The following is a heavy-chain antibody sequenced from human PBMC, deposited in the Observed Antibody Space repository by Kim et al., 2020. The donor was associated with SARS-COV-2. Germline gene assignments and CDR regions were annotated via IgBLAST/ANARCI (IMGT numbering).Heavy chain of an antibody. J-gene: IGHJ6*02. D-gene: IGHD2-2*01. V-gene: IGHV1-18*04. Sequence: ASVKVSCKASGYTFTSYGISWVRQAPGQGLEWMGWISVYNGNTSYAQKFQGRVTMTTETSTSTAYMELRSLRSDDTAVYYCARDRTRFTSNYYYYGMDVWGQGTTVTVSS. CDR2: ISVYNGNT. CDR1: GYTFTSYG. CDR3: ARDRTRFTSNYYYYGMDV.